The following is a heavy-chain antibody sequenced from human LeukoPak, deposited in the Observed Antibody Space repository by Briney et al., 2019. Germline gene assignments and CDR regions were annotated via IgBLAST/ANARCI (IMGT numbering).Heavy chain of an antibody. D-gene: IGHD1-26*01. V-gene: IGHV1-2*04. CDR1: GYTFTGYY. CDR2: INPNSGGT. Sequence: GASVKVSCKASGYTFTGYYMHWVRQGPGQGLEWMGWINPNSGGTNYAQKFQGWVTMTRDTSISTAYMELSRLRSDDTAVYYCARDLSGSYCYDYWGQGTLVTVSS. J-gene: IGHJ4*02. CDR3: ARDLSGSYCYDY.